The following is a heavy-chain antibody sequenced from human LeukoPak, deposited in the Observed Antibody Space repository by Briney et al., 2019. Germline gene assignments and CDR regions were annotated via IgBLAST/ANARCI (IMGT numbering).Heavy chain of an antibody. CDR3: TTDSVGATFDY. Sequence: GGSRRLSCAAFGFTFSNAWLNWVRQAPGKGLEWVGRIKDKTVGGTTDYAAPVKGRFTISRDDSKNTLYLQMNSLKTEDTAVYYCTTDSVGATFDYWGQGTLVTVSS. V-gene: IGHV3-15*07. J-gene: IGHJ4*02. CDR1: GFTFSNAW. CDR2: IKDKTVGGTT. D-gene: IGHD1-26*01.